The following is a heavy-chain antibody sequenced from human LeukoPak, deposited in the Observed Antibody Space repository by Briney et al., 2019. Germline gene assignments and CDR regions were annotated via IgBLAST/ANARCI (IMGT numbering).Heavy chain of an antibody. V-gene: IGHV2-5*02. J-gene: IGHJ4*02. CDR3: AHRRYDILTGYSAFDY. D-gene: IGHD3-9*01. CDR1: GFSLSTSGVG. Sequence: ESGPTLVNPPQTLTLTCTFSGFSLSTSGVGVGWIRQPPGKALEWLALIYWDDDKRYSPSLKSRLTITKDTSKNQVVLTMTNMDPVDTATYYCAHRRYDILTGYSAFDYWGQGTLVTVSS. CDR2: IYWDDDK.